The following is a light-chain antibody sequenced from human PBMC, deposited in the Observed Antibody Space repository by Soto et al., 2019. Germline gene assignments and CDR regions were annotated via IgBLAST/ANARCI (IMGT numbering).Light chain of an antibody. CDR1: QSISSW. CDR2: KAS. Sequence: DIQMTQSPSTLSASVGDRVTITCRASQSISSWLAWYQQKPGKAPKLLIYKASTVESGVPSRFSGSGSGTEYTLPISSLQPDDSATDYCQQHGSCALTFGGGTKVEIK. CDR3: QQHGSCALT. V-gene: IGKV1-5*03. J-gene: IGKJ4*01.